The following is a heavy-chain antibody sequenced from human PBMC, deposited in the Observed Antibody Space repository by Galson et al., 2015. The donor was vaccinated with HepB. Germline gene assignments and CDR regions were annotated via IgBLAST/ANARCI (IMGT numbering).Heavy chain of an antibody. CDR2: IYPGDSDT. D-gene: IGHD6-6*01. V-gene: IGHV5-51*01. CDR1: GYSFTSYW. J-gene: IGHJ5*02. CDR3: ARIRLGGYSSSSQKAPGYLDP. Sequence: QSGAEVKKPGESLKISCKGSGYSFTSYWIGWVRQMPGKGLEWMGIIYPGDSDTRYSPSFQGQVTISADKSISTAYLQWSSLKASDTAMYYCARIRLGGYSSSSQKAPGYLDPWGQGTLVTVSS.